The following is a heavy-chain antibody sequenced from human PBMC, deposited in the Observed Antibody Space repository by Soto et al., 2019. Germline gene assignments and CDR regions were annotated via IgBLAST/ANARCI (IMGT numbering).Heavy chain of an antibody. D-gene: IGHD2-21*01. J-gene: IGHJ6*03. CDR2: IIPNNGTT. CDR1: GGTFSSYA. V-gene: IGHV1-69*06. Sequence: SVKVSCKASGGTFSSYAISWVRQAPGQGLEWMGWIIPNNGTTNYAQKFQGRVTITADTSTSTAYMELRSLRSDDTAVYYCARGLCGGYQDVYYYYYMACWGKGNTVTVSS. CDR3: ARGLCGGYQDVYYYYYMAC.